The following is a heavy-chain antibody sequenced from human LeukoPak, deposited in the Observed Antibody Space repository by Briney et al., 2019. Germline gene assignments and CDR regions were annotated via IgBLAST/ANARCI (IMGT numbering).Heavy chain of an antibody. D-gene: IGHD5-12*01. CDR2: IFHSGST. Sequence: PSETLSLTCTVSGGSISSYHWSWIRQPPGKGLEWIGYIFHSGSTNYSPSLKSRVTISVDTSKNQFSLKLSSVTAADTAVYYCARATSGSRPDDYWGQGILVTVSS. J-gene: IGHJ4*02. CDR1: GGSISSYH. CDR3: ARATSGSRPDDY. V-gene: IGHV4-59*13.